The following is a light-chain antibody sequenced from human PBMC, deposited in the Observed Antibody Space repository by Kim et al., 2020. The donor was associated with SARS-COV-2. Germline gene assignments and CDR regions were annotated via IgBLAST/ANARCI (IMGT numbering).Light chain of an antibody. J-gene: IGLJ2*01. CDR3: NSRDNSGYYVV. V-gene: IGLV3-19*01. Sequence: SSELTQDPAVSVALGQTVTITCQGDSLRLYYASWYQQKPGQAPQLVIYGKNSRPSGIRDRFSGSSSGNTASLTITGAQAEDEADYYCNSRDNSGYYVVFGGGTQLTVL. CDR2: GKN. CDR1: SLRLYY.